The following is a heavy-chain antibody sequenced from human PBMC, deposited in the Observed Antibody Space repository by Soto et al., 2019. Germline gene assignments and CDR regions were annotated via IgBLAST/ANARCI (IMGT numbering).Heavy chain of an antibody. CDR2: IYYSGST. CDR1: GGSISSGGYY. D-gene: IGHD2-15*01. CDR3: ARDQSGGEYFQH. Sequence: SETLSLTCTVSGGSISSGGYYWSWIRQHPGKGLEWIGYIYYSGSTYYNPSLKSRVTISVDTSKYQFSLKLSSVTAADTAVYYCARDQSGGEYFQHWGQGTLVTVSS. J-gene: IGHJ1*01. V-gene: IGHV4-31*03.